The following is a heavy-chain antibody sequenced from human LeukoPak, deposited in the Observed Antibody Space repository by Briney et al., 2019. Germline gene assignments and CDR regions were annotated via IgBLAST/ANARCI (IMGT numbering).Heavy chain of an antibody. CDR2: INPNRGGT. V-gene: IGHV1-2*07. D-gene: IGHD6-19*01. J-gene: IGHJ6*02. Sequence: GASVKVSCKASVYTFTGYFMHWVRQTPGQGLEWMGWINPNRGGTNYAHKFQGRVTMTRDTSISTAYMELSRLRSDDTAVYYCAILTAVPGTSYYGMDVWGQGTTVTVSS. CDR3: AILTAVPGTSYYGMDV. CDR1: VYTFTGYF.